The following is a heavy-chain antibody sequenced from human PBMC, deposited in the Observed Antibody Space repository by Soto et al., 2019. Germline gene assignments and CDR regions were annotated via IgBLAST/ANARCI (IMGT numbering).Heavy chain of an antibody. V-gene: IGHV1-69*01. J-gene: IGHJ3*02. CDR1: GGTFSSYG. D-gene: IGHD3-22*01. CDR2: IIPVFGIE. Sequence: HVQLVQSGAEVKKPGSSVKVSCKASGGTFSSYGVSWVRQAPGQGLEWMGRIIPVFGIEHYAQKSQGRVTVTADESTSTAYMELSGLTSDDTAVYYCARGLSYYDSSGYSDAFDIWGQGTLVTVSS. CDR3: ARGLSYYDSSGYSDAFDI.